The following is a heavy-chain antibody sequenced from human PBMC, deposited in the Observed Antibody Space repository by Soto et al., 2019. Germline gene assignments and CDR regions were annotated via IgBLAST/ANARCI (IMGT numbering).Heavy chain of an antibody. CDR2: IYPGDSDT. CDR3: ARSGRGAYTHYYYYGMDV. CDR1: GYSFTSYW. D-gene: IGHD3-10*01. V-gene: IGHV5-51*01. Sequence: PGESLKISCKGSGYSFTSYWIGWVRQMPGKGLEWMGIIYPGDSDTRYSPSFQGQVTISADKSISTAYLQWSSLKASDTAMYYCARSGRGAYTHYYYYGMDVWGQGTTVTVSS. J-gene: IGHJ6*02.